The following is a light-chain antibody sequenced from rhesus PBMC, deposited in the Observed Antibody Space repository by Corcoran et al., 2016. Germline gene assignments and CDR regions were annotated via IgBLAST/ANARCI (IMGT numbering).Light chain of an antibody. V-gene: IGKV1-21*01. CDR1: QGITNW. CDR2: KAS. CDR3: QHGFVTPYS. J-gene: IGKJ2*01. Sequence: DIQMTQSPSSLSASVGDTVTITCRASQGITNWLAWFQQTPGKAPNLLIYKASPLQSGVPARCSGSGSGTDFTLTISRLQSEDFATYYCQHGFVTPYSFGQGTKVEIK.